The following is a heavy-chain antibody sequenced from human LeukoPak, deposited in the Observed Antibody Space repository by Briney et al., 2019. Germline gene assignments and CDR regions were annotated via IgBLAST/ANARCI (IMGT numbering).Heavy chain of an antibody. V-gene: IGHV1-18*01. CDR1: GYTFTSYG. D-gene: IGHD3-22*01. CDR2: ISAYNGNT. CDR3: ARDRPDYYDSSGYYRDNFDY. Sequence: ASVKVSCKASGYTFTSYGISWVRQAPGQGLEWMGWISAYNGNTNYAQKLQGRVTMTTDTSTSTAYMELRSLRSDDTAVYYCARDRPDYYDSSGYYRDNFDYWGRGTLVTVSS. J-gene: IGHJ4*02.